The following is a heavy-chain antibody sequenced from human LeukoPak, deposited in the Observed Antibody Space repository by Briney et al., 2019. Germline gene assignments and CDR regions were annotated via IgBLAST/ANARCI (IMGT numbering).Heavy chain of an antibody. CDR3: ARSTVSENYDILTGYSIYFDY. CDR2: IYSGGST. CDR1: GFTVSSNY. J-gene: IGHJ4*02. V-gene: IGHV3-53*01. Sequence: GGSLRLSCAASGFTVSSNYMSWVRRAPGKGLEWVSVIYSGGSTYYADSVKGRFTISRDNSKNTLYLQMNSLRAEDTAVYYCARSTVSENYDILTGYSIYFDYWGQGTLVTVSS. D-gene: IGHD3-9*01.